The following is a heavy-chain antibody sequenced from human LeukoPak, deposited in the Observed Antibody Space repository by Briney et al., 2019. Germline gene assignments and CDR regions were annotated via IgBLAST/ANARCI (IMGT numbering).Heavy chain of an antibody. Sequence: SETLSLTCAVSGGSFSGYYWSWIRQPPGKGLEWIGEINHSGNTNYNPSLKSRVTISVDTSKNQFSLKLRSVTAADTAVYYCASPLDFDSRDYWGQGTLVTVSS. CDR3: ASPLDFDSRDY. CDR1: GGSFSGYY. D-gene: IGHD3-22*01. V-gene: IGHV4-34*01. J-gene: IGHJ4*02. CDR2: INHSGNT.